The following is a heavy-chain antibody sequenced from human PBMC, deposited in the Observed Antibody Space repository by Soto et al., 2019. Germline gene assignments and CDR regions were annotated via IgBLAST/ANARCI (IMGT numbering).Heavy chain of an antibody. Sequence: QVQLQESGPGLVKPSETLSLTCSVSGGSITSHYCSWFRQPPGKGLEWIGYINHSGLTTYNPSLKRQVTMXAXTXXNRSSPKVNSVTAADTALYYCARPAFGQLHGLVDVWGPGPTVTVSS. CDR2: INHSGLT. J-gene: IGHJ6*02. CDR3: ARPAFGQLHGLVDV. V-gene: IGHV4-59*08. CDR1: GGSITSHY. D-gene: IGHD3-10*01.